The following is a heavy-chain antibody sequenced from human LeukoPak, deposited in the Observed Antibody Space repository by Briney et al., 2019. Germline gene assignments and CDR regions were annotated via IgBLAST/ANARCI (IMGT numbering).Heavy chain of an antibody. V-gene: IGHV4-34*01. J-gene: IGHJ4*02. D-gene: IGHD3-3*01. CDR2: INHSGST. CDR1: GGSFSGYY. Sequence: SETLSLTCAVYGGSFSGYYWSWIRQPPGKGLEWIGEINHSGSTNYNPSLKSRVTISVDTFKNQFSLKLSSVTAADTAVYYCARGGRFLEWPIDYWGQGTLVTVSS. CDR3: ARGGRFLEWPIDY.